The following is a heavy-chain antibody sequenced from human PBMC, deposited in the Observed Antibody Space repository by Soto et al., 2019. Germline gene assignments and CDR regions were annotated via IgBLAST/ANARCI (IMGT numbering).Heavy chain of an antibody. V-gene: IGHV2-5*02. CDR1: GFSLSTSEEG. Sequence: ESGPTRGNATQTLRLTGTVSGFSLSTSEEGVGWIRQPPGKALEWLALIYWDDDKRYSPSLKSRLTITTDTSKNQVVLTLTDMDPVDTATYYCAHRPVAGTSGWFDPWGQGTLVTVSS. D-gene: IGHD6-19*01. CDR3: AHRPVAGTSGWFDP. J-gene: IGHJ5*02. CDR2: IYWDDDK.